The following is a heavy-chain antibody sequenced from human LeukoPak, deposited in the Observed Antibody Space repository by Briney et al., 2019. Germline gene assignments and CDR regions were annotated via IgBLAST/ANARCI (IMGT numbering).Heavy chain of an antibody. D-gene: IGHD1-14*01. CDR3: ARVSSPLQYNWFDP. CDR2: IHPNSGDT. J-gene: IGHJ5*02. Sequence: GASVKVSCKASGYTFTGYYLHWVRQAPGQGLEWMGRIHPNSGDTHYAQKFQGRVTMTRVTSISTAYMEFSRLRPDDTAVYYCARVSSPLQYNWFDPWGQGTLVTVSS. CDR1: GYTFTGYY. V-gene: IGHV1-2*06.